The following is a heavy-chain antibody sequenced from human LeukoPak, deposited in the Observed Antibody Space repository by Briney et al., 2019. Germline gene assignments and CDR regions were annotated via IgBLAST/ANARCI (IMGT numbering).Heavy chain of an antibody. Sequence: SETLSLTCTVSGYSISSGYYWGWIRQPPGKGLEWIGSIYHSGSTYFNPSLKSRVTISVDTSKNHFSLKLSSVTAADTAVYYCARGALKWELPPIRARKSYYFDYWGQGTLVTVSS. V-gene: IGHV4-38-2*02. CDR1: GYSISSGYY. J-gene: IGHJ4*02. CDR2: IYHSGST. D-gene: IGHD1-26*01. CDR3: ARGALKWELPPIRARKSYYFDY.